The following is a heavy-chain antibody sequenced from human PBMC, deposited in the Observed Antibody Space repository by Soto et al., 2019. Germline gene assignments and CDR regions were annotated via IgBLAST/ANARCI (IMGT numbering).Heavy chain of an antibody. CDR2: IDPSDSYT. J-gene: IGHJ6*02. Sequence: PGESLKISCKGSGYSFTSYWISWVRQMPGKGLEWMGRIDPSDSYTNYSPSFQGHVTISADKSISTAYLQWSSLKASDTAMYYCARCLFWSGYPDYGMDVWGQGTTVTVSS. V-gene: IGHV5-10-1*01. D-gene: IGHD3-3*01. CDR3: ARCLFWSGYPDYGMDV. CDR1: GYSFTSYW.